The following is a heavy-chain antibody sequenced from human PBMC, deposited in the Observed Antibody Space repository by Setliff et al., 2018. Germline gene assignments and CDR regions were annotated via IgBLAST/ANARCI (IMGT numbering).Heavy chain of an antibody. CDR3: ARDQFRNSGGLYS. CDR2: ISSRSTYI. J-gene: IGHJ5*02. Sequence: KPGGSLRLSCAASGFNFSSYAFNWVRQAPGKGLEWVSSISSRSTYIYYADSLKGRFTISRDNAKNSLYLQMNSLRAEDTAVYYCARDQFRNSGGLYSWGQGTLVTAPQ. CDR1: GFNFSSYA. V-gene: IGHV3-21*01. D-gene: IGHD1-7*01.